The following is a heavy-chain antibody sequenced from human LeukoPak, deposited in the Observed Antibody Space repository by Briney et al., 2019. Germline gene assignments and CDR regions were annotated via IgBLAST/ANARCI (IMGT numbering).Heavy chain of an antibody. CDR2: IRYDGSNK. CDR3: AKVLYGSGSYLTIDY. J-gene: IGHJ4*02. Sequence: GGSLRLSCAASGFMFSSYGMHWVRQAPGKGLEWVSFIRYDGSNKYYPDSVKGRITISRDNSENTLYLQMNSLRAEDTAVYYCAKVLYGSGSYLTIDYWGQGTLVTVSS. V-gene: IGHV3-30*02. CDR1: GFMFSSYG. D-gene: IGHD3-10*01.